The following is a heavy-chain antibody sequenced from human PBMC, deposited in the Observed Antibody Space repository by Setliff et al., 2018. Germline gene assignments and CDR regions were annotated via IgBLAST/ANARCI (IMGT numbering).Heavy chain of an antibody. V-gene: IGHV1-69*04. Sequence: SVKVSCKASGGTFSSNYISWVRQAPGQGPQWLGKIIPASGVANYAQRFRGRVSFSADIPTGTVFMDLNSLDSEDTAVYYCVRVRRGGYHSIYWSFDLWGRGTLVTVSS. CDR3: VRVRRGGYHSIYWSFDL. CDR1: GGTFSSNY. J-gene: IGHJ2*01. D-gene: IGHD1-26*01. CDR2: IIPASGVA.